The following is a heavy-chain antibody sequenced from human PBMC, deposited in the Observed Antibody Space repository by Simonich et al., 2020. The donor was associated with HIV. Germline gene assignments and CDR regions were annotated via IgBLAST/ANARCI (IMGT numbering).Heavy chain of an antibody. CDR3: AKDRYYNFWSGYYDY. V-gene: IGHV3-23*01. J-gene: IGHJ4*02. CDR2: ISGSGGST. D-gene: IGHD3-3*01. Sequence: EVQLLESGGGLVQPGGSLRLSCAASGFTFSSYAMSWVRQAPGKGEEGVSGISGSGGSTYYADSVKGRFTISRDNSKNTLYLQMNSLRAEDTAVYYCAKDRYYNFWSGYYDYWGQGTLVTVSS. CDR1: GFTFSSYA.